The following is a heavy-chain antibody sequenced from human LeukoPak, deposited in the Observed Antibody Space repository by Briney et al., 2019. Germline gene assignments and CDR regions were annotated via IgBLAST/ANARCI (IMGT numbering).Heavy chain of an antibody. CDR1: GFTFDDYA. J-gene: IGHJ6*02. CDR2: ISWNSGSI. Sequence: PGGSLRLSCAASGFTFDDYAMHWVRQAPGKGLEWVSGISWNSGSIGYADSVKGRFTISRDNAKNSLYLQMNSLRAEDTALYYCARHYYDSSGYYYNYYYGMDVWGQGTTVTVSS. D-gene: IGHD3-22*01. CDR3: ARHYYDSSGYYYNYYYGMDV. V-gene: IGHV3-9*01.